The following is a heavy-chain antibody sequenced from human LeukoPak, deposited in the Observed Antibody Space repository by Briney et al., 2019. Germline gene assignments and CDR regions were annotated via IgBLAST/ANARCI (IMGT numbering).Heavy chain of an antibody. CDR3: ANTILTGAL. CDR1: GFTLSSYS. V-gene: IGHV3-21*01. D-gene: IGHD2-2*02. J-gene: IGHJ4*02. Sequence: SGGSLRLSCAVSGFTLSSYSMNWVRQAPGKGLEWVSSISSSSSHIYYADSVKGRFTISRDNAKNSLYQQMNSLRAEDTAVYYCANTILTGALWGQGTLVTVSS. CDR2: ISSSSSHI.